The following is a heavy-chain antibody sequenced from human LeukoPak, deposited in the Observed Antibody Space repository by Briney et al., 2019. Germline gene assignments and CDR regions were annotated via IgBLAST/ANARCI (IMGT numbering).Heavy chain of an antibody. CDR3: AKMEVSAAAAFDY. CDR2: LTGNGDRA. D-gene: IGHD6-13*01. CDR1: GFTFSTHA. V-gene: IGHV3-23*01. J-gene: IGHJ4*02. Sequence: GGSLRLSCAASGFTFSTHAMSWVRQAPGKGLEWVSDLTGNGDRAYYADSVKGRFTISRDNSKNTLYLQMNSLRAEDTAVYYCAKMEVSAAAAFDYWGQGTLVTVSS.